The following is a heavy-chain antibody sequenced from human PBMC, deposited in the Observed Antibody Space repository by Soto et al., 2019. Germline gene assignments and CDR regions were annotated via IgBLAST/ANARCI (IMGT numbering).Heavy chain of an antibody. D-gene: IGHD6-13*01. CDR1: GGSISPYY. CDR3: ARKGAAASYAHYYMDV. Sequence: QVQLQESGPGLVKPSETLSLTCTVSGGSISPYYWSWIRQPPGKGLEWIGYVYYSWNTNYNPSLESRVTISVDTSRNRFSLNLTSATAADTAVYYCARKGAAASYAHYYMDVWGRGTAVTVSS. J-gene: IGHJ6*03. V-gene: IGHV4-59*01. CDR2: VYYSWNT.